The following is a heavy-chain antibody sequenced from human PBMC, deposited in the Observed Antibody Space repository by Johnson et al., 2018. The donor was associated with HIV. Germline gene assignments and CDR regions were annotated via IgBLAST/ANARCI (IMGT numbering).Heavy chain of an antibody. Sequence: VQLVESGGGVVRPGGSLRLSCAASGFTFGSYAMHWVRQTPGQGLDWVSGISWDSFTIGHADSVKGRFTISRDNAKNSLYLQMNSLRAEDTALYYCARDVKGAFDIWGQGTMVTVSS. V-gene: IGHV3-9*01. CDR2: ISWDSFTI. J-gene: IGHJ3*02. CDR3: ARDVKGAFDI. CDR1: GFTFGSYA.